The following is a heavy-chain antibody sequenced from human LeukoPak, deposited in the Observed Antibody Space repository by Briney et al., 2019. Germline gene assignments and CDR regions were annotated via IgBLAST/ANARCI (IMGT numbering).Heavy chain of an antibody. CDR1: GFTFNNYN. CDR2: ITSSGTYI. V-gene: IGHV3-21*01. D-gene: IGHD1-26*01. Sequence: GGSLRLSCAASGFTFNNYNMNWVRQAPGKALEWVSSITSSGTYIFYADSVRGRFTISRDNAKNSLYLQMNSLGPEDTAVYYCARDPYSGNYGNYYYYYMDVWGKGTTVTISS. CDR3: ARDPYSGNYGNYYYYYMDV. J-gene: IGHJ6*03.